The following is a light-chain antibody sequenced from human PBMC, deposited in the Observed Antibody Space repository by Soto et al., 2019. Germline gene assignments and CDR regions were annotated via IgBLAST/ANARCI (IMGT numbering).Light chain of an antibody. Sequence: ESVLTQSPGTLSLSPGERATLSCRASESISSRYLAWYQQKPGQAPRLLIYGASSRATGIPDRFSGSGSGTDFTLTISRLEPEDSAVYYCQQYGSLPLFTFGPGTKVDIK. CDR2: GAS. V-gene: IGKV3-20*01. J-gene: IGKJ3*01. CDR1: ESISSRY. CDR3: QQYGSLPLFT.